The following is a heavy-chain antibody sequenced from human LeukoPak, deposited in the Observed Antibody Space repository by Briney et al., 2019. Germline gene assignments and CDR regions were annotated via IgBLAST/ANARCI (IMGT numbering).Heavy chain of an antibody. CDR1: GWSFSGYY. V-gene: IGHV4-34*01. Sequence: SETLSLTCAVYGWSFSGYYWSWIRQPPGKGLEWIGEINHSGSTNYNPSLKSRVTISVDTSKNQFSLKLSSVTAADTAVYYCASFAAAPGGRDYWGQGTLVTVSS. CDR3: ASFAAAPGGRDY. CDR2: INHSGST. D-gene: IGHD1-26*01. J-gene: IGHJ4*02.